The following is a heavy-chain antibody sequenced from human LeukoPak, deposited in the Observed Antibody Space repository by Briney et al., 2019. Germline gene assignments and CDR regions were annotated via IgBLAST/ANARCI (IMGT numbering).Heavy chain of an antibody. CDR3: AKEGRSLQTY. J-gene: IGHJ4*02. CDR2: IYSGGST. D-gene: IGHD5-24*01. CDR1: GFAVSTNY. Sequence: GGSLRLSCAASGFAVSTNYMSWVRQAPGKGLEWVSIIYSGGSTYYADSVKGRFTISRDNAKNSLYLQMNSLRVEDTAVYYCAKEGRSLQTYWGQGTLVTVSS. V-gene: IGHV3-53*01.